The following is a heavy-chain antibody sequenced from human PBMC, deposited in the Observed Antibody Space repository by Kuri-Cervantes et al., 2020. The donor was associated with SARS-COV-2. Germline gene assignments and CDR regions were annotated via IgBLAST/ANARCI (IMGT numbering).Heavy chain of an antibody. CDR2: IYYSGST. D-gene: IGHD3-16*02. V-gene: IGHV4-31*03. J-gene: IGHJ4*02. CDR1: GGSISSGGYY. CDR3: ARLTDDYIWGSYRFFDY. Sequence: SETLSLTCTVSGGSISSGGYYWSWIRQHPGKGLEWIGYIYYSGSTYYNPSLKSRVTISVDTSKNQFPLKLSSVTAADTAVYYCARLTDDYIWGSYRFFDYWGQGTLVTVSS.